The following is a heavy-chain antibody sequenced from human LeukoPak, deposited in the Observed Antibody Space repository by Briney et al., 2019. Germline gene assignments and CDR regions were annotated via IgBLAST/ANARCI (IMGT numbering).Heavy chain of an antibody. Sequence: PGGSLRLSCAASGFASVDYAMNWVRQAPGKGLEWVSAISGDGSRTYYIDSVKGRFTISRDTSKNTLYLHLNSLRAEDTAVYYCVREDVDTSFDYWGHGTLVTVSS. D-gene: IGHD5-18*01. CDR1: GFASVDYA. J-gene: IGHJ4*01. CDR2: ISGDGSRT. V-gene: IGHV3-23*01. CDR3: VREDVDTSFDY.